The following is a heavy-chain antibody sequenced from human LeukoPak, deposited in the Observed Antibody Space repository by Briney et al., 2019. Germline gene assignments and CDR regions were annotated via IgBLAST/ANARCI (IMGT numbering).Heavy chain of an antibody. CDR3: AKPRYYYGSGSPPSARYYFDY. CDR1: GFTFSSYG. CDR2: IRYDGSNK. J-gene: IGHJ4*02. Sequence: GGSLRLSCAAFGFTFSSYGMHWVRQAPGKGLEWVAFIRYDGSNKYYADSVKGRFTISRDNSKSTLYLQMNSLRAEDTAVYYCAKPRYYYGSGSPPSARYYFDYWGQGTLVTVSS. V-gene: IGHV3-30*02. D-gene: IGHD3-10*01.